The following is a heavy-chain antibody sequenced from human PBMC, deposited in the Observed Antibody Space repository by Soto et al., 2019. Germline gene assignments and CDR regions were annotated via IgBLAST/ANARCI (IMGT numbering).Heavy chain of an antibody. V-gene: IGHV1-18*01. Sequence: QVQLVQSGAEVKKPGASVKVSCKASGYTFTSYGISWVRQAPGQGLEWMGWISAYNGNTNYAQKLQGTVTMTTDTSTSTAYMELRSLRSDDTAVYYCARETLVVAGTDYYYYYGMDVWGQGTTVTVSS. CDR2: ISAYNGNT. J-gene: IGHJ6*02. CDR3: ARETLVVAGTDYYYYYGMDV. CDR1: GYTFTSYG. D-gene: IGHD6-19*01.